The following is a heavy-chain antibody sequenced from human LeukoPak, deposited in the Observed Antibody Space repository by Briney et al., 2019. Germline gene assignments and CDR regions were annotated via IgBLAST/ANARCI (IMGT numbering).Heavy chain of an antibody. CDR3: ATYSYGSVDP. V-gene: IGHV1-18*01. J-gene: IGHJ5*02. D-gene: IGHD5-18*01. Sequence: ASVKVSCKASGYTFTSYGISWVRQAPGQGLEWMGWISAYNGNTNYAQKFQGRVTMTRDTSTSTVGMELSSLRSEDTAMYYCATYSYGSVDPWGQGTLVTVSS. CDR2: ISAYNGNT. CDR1: GYTFTSYG.